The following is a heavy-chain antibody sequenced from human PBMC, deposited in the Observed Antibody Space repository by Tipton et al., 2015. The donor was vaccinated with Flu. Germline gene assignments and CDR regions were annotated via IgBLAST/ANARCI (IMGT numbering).Heavy chain of an antibody. V-gene: IGHV4-59*01. J-gene: IGHJ4*02. CDR1: GASISRYY. CDR2: ITNSGST. Sequence: TLSLTCTVSGASISRYYWSWFRQSPGGRLEWIAYITNSGSTNSNPSLKSRVSISVDTSKNKFSLNLRSVTAADTAIYYCAKDRTGSDGSFQCFFDFWGQGAPVAVSS. CDR3: AKDRTGSDGSFQCFFDF. D-gene: IGHD7-27*01.